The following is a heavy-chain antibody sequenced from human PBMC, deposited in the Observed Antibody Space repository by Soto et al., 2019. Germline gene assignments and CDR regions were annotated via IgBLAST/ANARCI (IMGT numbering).Heavy chain of an antibody. CDR3: ARDRGRGLGRFGELFSGMDV. J-gene: IGHJ6*02. V-gene: IGHV3-21*01. Sequence: GGSLRLSCAASGFTFSSYSMNWVRQAPGKGLEWVSSISSSSSYIYYADSVKGRFTISRDNAKNSLYLQMNSLRAEDTAVYYCARDRGRGLGRFGELFSGMDVWGQGTTVTVSS. D-gene: IGHD3-10*01. CDR2: ISSSSSYI. CDR1: GFTFSSYS.